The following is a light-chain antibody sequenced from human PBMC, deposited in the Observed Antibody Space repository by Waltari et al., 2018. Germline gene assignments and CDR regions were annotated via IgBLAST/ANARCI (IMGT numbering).Light chain of an antibody. V-gene: IGKV1-5*03. CDR1: QNSYNY. CDR2: KAS. J-gene: IGKJ3*01. Sequence: DIQMTQPPSTLSSSVGDRLTTPCLPSQNSYNYLAWYQQKPGRAPRLLIFKASTLEIGVPARFSGGGSGTEFTLTISSLQPDDFATYFCKHDHTYSPFAFGPGTKVDIK. CDR3: KHDHTYSPFA.